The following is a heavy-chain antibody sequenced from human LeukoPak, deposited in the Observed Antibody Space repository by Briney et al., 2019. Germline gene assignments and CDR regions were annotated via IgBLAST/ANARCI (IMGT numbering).Heavy chain of an antibody. CDR3: ARDLYCSSTSCYAS. Sequence: GGSLRLSCAASGFTFSGSSMNWVRQAPGKGLEWVSSISSSSSYIYYADSVKGRFTISRDNAKNSLYLQMNSLRAEDTAVYYCARDLYCSSTSCYASWGQGTLVTVSS. V-gene: IGHV3-21*01. CDR1: GFTFSGSS. D-gene: IGHD2-2*01. J-gene: IGHJ5*02. CDR2: ISSSSSYI.